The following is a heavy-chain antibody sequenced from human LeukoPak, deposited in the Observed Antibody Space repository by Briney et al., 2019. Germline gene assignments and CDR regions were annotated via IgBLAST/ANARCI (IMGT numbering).Heavy chain of an antibody. J-gene: IGHJ6*03. CDR1: GGSISSYY. D-gene: IGHD4-23*01. Sequence: PSETLSLNCTVSGGSISSYYWSWIRQPAGKGLEWIGRIYTSGSTNYNPSLKSRVTMSVDTSKNQFSLKLSSVTAADTAVYYCARDGKVTPSYYYYYMDVWGKGTTVTVAS. CDR2: IYTSGST. V-gene: IGHV4-4*07. CDR3: ARDGKVTPSYYYYYMDV.